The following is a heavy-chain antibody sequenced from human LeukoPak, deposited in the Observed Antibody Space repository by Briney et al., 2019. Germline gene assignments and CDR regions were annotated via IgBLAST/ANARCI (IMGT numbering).Heavy chain of an antibody. CDR3: AKERYSYGSVWFDP. D-gene: IGHD5-18*01. CDR1: GFTFSSYG. J-gene: IGHJ5*02. V-gene: IGHV3-30*02. CDR2: IRYDGSNK. Sequence: PGGSLRLACAAAGFTFSSYGMHWVRQAPGRGLEWEAFIRYDGSNKYYADSVKGRFTISRDNSKNTLYLQMNSLRAEDTAVYYCAKERYSYGSVWFDPWGQGTLVTVSS.